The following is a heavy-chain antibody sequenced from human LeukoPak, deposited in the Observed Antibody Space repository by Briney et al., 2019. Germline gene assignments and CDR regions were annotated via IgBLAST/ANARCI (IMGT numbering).Heavy chain of an antibody. CDR1: GGSISSYY. J-gene: IGHJ6*03. CDR2: IYYSGST. V-gene: IGHV4-59*01. Sequence: SETLSLTCTVSGGSISSYYWSWIRQPPGKGLEWIGHIYYSGSTNHNPSLKSRVTISVDTSKNQFSLKLSSVTAADTAVYYCARVEEGYGSGRRENYYYYYMDVWGKGTTVTISS. CDR3: ARVEEGYGSGRRENYYYYYMDV. D-gene: IGHD3-10*01.